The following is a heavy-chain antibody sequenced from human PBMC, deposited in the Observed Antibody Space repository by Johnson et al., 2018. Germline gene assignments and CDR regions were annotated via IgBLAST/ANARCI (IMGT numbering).Heavy chain of an antibody. CDR2: ITSDGSNT. Sequence: VQLQESGGTLVQPGGSLRLSCAASGFTFSNYWIHWVRQAPGEGLVWVSRITSDGSNTDYAGSVKGRFTLSRDNARNMVYLQRNSLRVEDTAVYYCARDNGYSTPFDTWGQGTMVTISS. CDR1: GFTFSNYW. CDR3: ARDNGYSTPFDT. V-gene: IGHV3-74*01. D-gene: IGHD1-26*01. J-gene: IGHJ3*02.